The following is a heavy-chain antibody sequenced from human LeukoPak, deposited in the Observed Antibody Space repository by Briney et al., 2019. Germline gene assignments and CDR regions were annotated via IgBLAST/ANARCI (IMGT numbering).Heavy chain of an antibody. CDR2: IYYSGST. J-gene: IGHJ3*02. Sequence: ETLSLTCTVSGGSISSSSYYWGWIRQPPGKGLEWIGSIYYSGSTYYHPSLKSRVTISVDTSKNQFSLKLSSVTAADTAVYYCAGGAFDIWGQGTMVTVSS. V-gene: IGHV4-39*01. D-gene: IGHD3-16*01. CDR1: GGSISSSSYY. CDR3: AGGAFDI.